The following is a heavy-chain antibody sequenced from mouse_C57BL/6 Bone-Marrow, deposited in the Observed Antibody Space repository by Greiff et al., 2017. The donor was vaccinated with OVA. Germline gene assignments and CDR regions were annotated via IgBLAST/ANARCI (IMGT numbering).Heavy chain of an antibody. CDR2: IDPEDGET. CDR1: GFNIKDYY. CDR3: SKDGYADYYSLAY. Sequence: VQLQQSGAELVKPGASVKFSCTASGFNIKDYYMHWVKQRTEQGLEWIGRIDPEDGETKYAPKFQGKATITAYSTSNTAYLQLSSLTSEDTPVYSGSKDGYADYYSLAYWGQGTSVTVAS. J-gene: IGHJ4*01. D-gene: IGHD2-2*01. V-gene: IGHV14-2*01.